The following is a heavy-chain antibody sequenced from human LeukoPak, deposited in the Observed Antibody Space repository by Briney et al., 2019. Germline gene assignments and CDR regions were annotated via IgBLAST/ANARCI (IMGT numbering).Heavy chain of an antibody. J-gene: IGHJ4*02. V-gene: IGHV4-38-2*02. CDR2: IYHSGST. D-gene: IGHD1-26*01. Sequence: SETLSLTCTVSGYSISSGYYWGWIRQPPGKGLGWIGSIYHSGSTYYNPSLKSRVTISVDTSKNQFSLKLSSVTAADTAVYYCARGVVVGATKIDYWGQGTLVTVSS. CDR3: ARGVVVGATKIDY. CDR1: GYSISSGYY.